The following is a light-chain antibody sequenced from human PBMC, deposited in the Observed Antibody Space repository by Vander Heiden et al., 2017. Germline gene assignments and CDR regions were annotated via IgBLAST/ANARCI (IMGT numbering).Light chain of an antibody. CDR2: QDV. J-gene: IGLJ2*01. CDR1: ALGDKY. V-gene: IGLV3-1*01. Sequence: QTATMSCSGNALGDKYVSWYQHKPVHSPVLIISQDVQRPSGIPERFSGSNSGDTATLTIGETQPMDDAVYYCQTWDSSTAVFGGGTKLT. CDR3: QTWDSSTAV.